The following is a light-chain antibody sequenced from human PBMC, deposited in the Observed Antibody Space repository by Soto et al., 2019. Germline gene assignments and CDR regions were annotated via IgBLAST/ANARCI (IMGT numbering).Light chain of an antibody. CDR3: LQYGNPPYT. J-gene: IGKJ2*01. CDR1: QSVRANY. CDR2: ETS. Sequence: DMMLTQSPGTLSLSPGERATLSCRASQSVRANYVAWYQQKPGQAPRVLIYETSRGATGIPDRFSGSGSGTDFTLAISRLEPEDFAVYYCLQYGNPPYTFGQGTKVEIK. V-gene: IGKV3-20*01.